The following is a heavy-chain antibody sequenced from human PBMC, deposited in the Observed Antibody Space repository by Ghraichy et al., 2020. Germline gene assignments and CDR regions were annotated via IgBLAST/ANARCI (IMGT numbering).Heavy chain of an antibody. CDR3: ARDRGMDGDYAYYFDY. V-gene: IGHV4-61*01. D-gene: IGHD4-17*01. Sequence: SETLSLTCTVSGGSVSSGSYYWSWIRQPPGKGLEWIGYIYYSGSTNYNPSLKSRVTISVDTSKNQFSLKLSSVTAADTAVYYCARDRGMDGDYAYYFDYWGQGTLVTVSS. CDR1: GGSVSSGSYY. J-gene: IGHJ4*02. CDR2: IYYSGST.